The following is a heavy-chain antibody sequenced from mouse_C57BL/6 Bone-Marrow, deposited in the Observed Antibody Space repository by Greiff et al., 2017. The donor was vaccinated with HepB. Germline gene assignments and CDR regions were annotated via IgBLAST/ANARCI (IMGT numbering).Heavy chain of an antibody. CDR2: IHPNSGST. V-gene: IGHV1-64*01. D-gene: IGHD1-1*01. J-gene: IGHJ2*01. CDR3: ARGEFTTVVASDY. CDR1: GYTFTSYW. Sequence: QVQLQQSGAELVKPGASVKLSCKASGYTFTSYWMHWVKQRPGQGLEWIGMIHPNSGSTNYNEKFKSKATLTVDKSSSTAYMQLSSLTSEDSAVYYCARGEFTTVVASDYWGQGTTLTVSS.